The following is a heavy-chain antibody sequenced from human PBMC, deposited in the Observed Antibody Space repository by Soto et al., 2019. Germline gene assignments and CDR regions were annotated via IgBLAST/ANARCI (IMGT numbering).Heavy chain of an antibody. D-gene: IGHD6-13*01. CDR1: GYTFTSYA. Sequence: ASVKVSCKASGYTFTSYAMHWVRQAPGQRLEWMGWINAGNGKAKYAQKFQGRVTITADESTSTAYMELSSLRSEDTAVYYCARTIAAAGKIDYWGQGTLVTVSS. J-gene: IGHJ4*02. CDR3: ARTIAAAGKIDY. CDR2: INAGNGKA. V-gene: IGHV1-3*01.